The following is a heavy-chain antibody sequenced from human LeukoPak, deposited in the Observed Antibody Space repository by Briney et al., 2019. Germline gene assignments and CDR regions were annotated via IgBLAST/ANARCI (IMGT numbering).Heavy chain of an antibody. J-gene: IGHJ4*02. CDR3: ASLSIAARQVDY. CDR1: GFTLRSYS. V-gene: IGHV3-48*04. Sequence: GGSLRLSCAASGFTLRSYSMNWVRQSPGKGLEWVSYISSCSSTIYYADSVKGRFTISRDNAKNSLYLQMNSLRAEDTAVYYCASLSIAARQVDYWGQGTLDTVSS. D-gene: IGHD6-6*01. CDR2: ISSCSSTI.